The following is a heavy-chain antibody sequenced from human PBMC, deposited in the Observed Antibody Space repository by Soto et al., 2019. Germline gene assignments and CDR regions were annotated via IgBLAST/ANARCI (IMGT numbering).Heavy chain of an antibody. V-gene: IGHV3-33*03. J-gene: IGHJ4*02. CDR2: IWSDGSQK. Sequence: QVQLVESGGGVVQPGRSLRLSCEASGFVYSSYAMHWVRQAPGKGLEWVALIWSDGSQKYFLDSVKGRFTISRDNSKSTLSLQMNSLRPEDTGVYYCAKDAGSTEYFFASWGQGTRVSVSS. CDR1: GFVYSSYA. CDR3: AKDAGSTEYFFAS.